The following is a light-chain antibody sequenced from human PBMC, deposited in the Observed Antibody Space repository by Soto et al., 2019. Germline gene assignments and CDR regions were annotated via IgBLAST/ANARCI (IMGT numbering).Light chain of an antibody. Sequence: DIQMIQSPATLSASVGDRITITCRASENIFKYVAWYQQTSGSAPNLLIYAASDLERGVPSRFSGSGSGTELSHTIDSQQPNDSATYYCQHYNTRSIAFGGGTKV. CDR3: QHYNTRSIA. CDR1: ENIFKY. J-gene: IGKJ4*01. CDR2: AAS. V-gene: IGKV1-5*01.